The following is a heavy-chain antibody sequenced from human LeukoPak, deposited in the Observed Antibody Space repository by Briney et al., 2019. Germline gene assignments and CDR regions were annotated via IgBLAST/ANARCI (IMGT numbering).Heavy chain of an antibody. V-gene: IGHV4-59*08. D-gene: IGHD3-9*01. CDR3: ARHAPDILTGYFDY. CDR1: GGSISGYY. J-gene: IGHJ4*02. CDR2: IYYSGST. Sequence: NPSETLSLTCAVYGGSISGYYWSWIRQPPGKGLEWIGYIYYSGSTNYNPSLKSRVTISVDTSKNQFSLKLSSVTAADTAVYYCARHAPDILTGYFDYWGQGTLVTVSS.